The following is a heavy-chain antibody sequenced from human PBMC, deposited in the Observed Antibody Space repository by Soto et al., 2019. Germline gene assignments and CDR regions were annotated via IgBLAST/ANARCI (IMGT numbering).Heavy chain of an antibody. CDR3: ARFEWERLAVDY. CDR2: ISSSSSTI. J-gene: IGHJ4*02. CDR1: GFTFSSYS. D-gene: IGHD1-26*01. V-gene: IGHV3-48*02. Sequence: EVQLVESGGGLVQPGGSLRLSCAAFGFTFSSYSMSWVRQAPGKGLEWVSYISSSSSTIKYAVSVNGRFTISRDNAKNSLYLQTNSLRDEDTAVYYCARFEWERLAVDYWGQGTLVTVSS.